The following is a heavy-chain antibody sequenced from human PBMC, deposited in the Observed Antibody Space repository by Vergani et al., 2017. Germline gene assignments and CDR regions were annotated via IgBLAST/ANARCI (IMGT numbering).Heavy chain of an antibody. CDR3: AREDIVVVPAAIPPEDYYYYYYMDV. CDR1: GYSISSGYY. J-gene: IGHJ6*03. CDR2: IYYSGST. V-gene: IGHV4-31*11. D-gene: IGHD2-2*01. Sequence: QVQLQESGPGLVKPSETLSLTCAVSGYSISSGYYWSWISQHPGKGLEWIGYIYYSGSTYYNPSLKSRVTISVDTSKNQFSLKLSSVTAADTAVYYCAREDIVVVPAAIPPEDYYYYYYMDVWGKGTTVTVSS.